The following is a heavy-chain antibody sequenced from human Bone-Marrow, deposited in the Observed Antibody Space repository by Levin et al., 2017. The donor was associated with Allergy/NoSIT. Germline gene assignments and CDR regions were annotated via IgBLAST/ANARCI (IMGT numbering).Heavy chain of an antibody. Sequence: AGGSLRLSCKASGFSFSSYGMHWVRQAPGKGLDWVAVIPHNGGTEFYADSVRGRFTIARDNSNSNLYLQMNSLRPEDTAVYYCAKMIAVAGDDLFDIWGQGTLVIVSS. D-gene: IGHD6-19*01. CDR1: GFSFSSYG. CDR3: AKMIAVAGDDLFDI. CDR2: IPHNGGTE. V-gene: IGHV3-30*18. J-gene: IGHJ3*02.